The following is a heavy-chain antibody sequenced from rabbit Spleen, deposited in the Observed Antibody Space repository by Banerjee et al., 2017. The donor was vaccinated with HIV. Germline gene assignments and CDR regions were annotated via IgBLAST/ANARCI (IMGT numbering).Heavy chain of an antibody. Sequence: QEQLVESGGGLVQPEGSLALTCTASGFTLSSDWICWVRQAPGRGLEWIGCIYTSSSGSTYYASWAKGRFTISKTSSTTVTLQMTSLTAADTATYFCAKDTGGIGYMDWLRLWGPGTLVTVS. CDR2: IYTSSSGST. CDR1: GFTLSSDW. CDR3: AKDTGGIGYMDWLRL. D-gene: IGHD1-1*01. V-gene: IGHV1S45*01. J-gene: IGHJ4*01.